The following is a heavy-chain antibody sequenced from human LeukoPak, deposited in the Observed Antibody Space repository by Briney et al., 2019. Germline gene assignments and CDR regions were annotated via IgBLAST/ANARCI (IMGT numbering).Heavy chain of an antibody. D-gene: IGHD3-9*01. Sequence: SQTLSLTCTVSGASISSGTYSWSWIRQPPGKGLEWIGYIYYTGSTNYNPSLKSRVTISVDTSKNQFSLKLSSVTAADTAVYYCARGSVLRYFDWLPHSYFDYWGQGTLVTVSS. J-gene: IGHJ4*02. CDR1: GASISSGTYS. CDR2: IYYTGST. CDR3: ARGSVLRYFDWLPHSYFDY. V-gene: IGHV4-30-4*07.